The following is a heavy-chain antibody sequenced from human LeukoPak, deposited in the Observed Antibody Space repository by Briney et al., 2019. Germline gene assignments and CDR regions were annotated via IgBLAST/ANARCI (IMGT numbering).Heavy chain of an antibody. CDR3: ARALGGGGSGSYYNVVYYYYGMDV. J-gene: IGHJ6*02. V-gene: IGHV4-34*01. CDR2: INHSGST. CDR1: GGSFSGYY. D-gene: IGHD3-10*01. Sequence: PSETLSLTCAVYGGSFSGYYWSWIRQPPGKGLEWIGEINHSGSTNYNPSLKSRVTISVDTSKNQFSLKLSSVTAADTAVYYCARALGGGGSGSYYNVVYYYYGMDVWGQGTTVTVSS.